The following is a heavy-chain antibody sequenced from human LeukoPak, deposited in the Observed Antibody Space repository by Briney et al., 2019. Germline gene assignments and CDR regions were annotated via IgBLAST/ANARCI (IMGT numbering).Heavy chain of an antibody. CDR3: ARGIYSSGWQTDI. CDR1: GGSISSGDYY. Sequence: PSETLSLTCTVSGGSISSGDYYWSWIRQPPGKGLEWIGYIYYSGSTNYNPSLKSRVTISVDTSKNQFSLKLSSVTAADTAVYYCARGIYSSGWQTDIWGQGTMVTVSS. D-gene: IGHD6-19*01. V-gene: IGHV4-30-4*01. CDR2: IYYSGST. J-gene: IGHJ3*02.